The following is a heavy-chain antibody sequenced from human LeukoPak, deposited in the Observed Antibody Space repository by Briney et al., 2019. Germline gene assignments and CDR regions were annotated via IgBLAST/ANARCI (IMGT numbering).Heavy chain of an antibody. V-gene: IGHV6-1*01. CDR2: TYYRSSWYN. Sequence: SQTLSLTCALSGDSVSSNSATWNWIRQSPSRGLEWLGRTYYRSSWYNEYELSVKSRITINPDTSKNQFSLQLNSVTPEDTAVYYCARYSSSSGCFDPWGQGTLVTVSS. D-gene: IGHD6-6*01. J-gene: IGHJ5*02. CDR1: GDSVSSNSAT. CDR3: ARYSSSSGCFDP.